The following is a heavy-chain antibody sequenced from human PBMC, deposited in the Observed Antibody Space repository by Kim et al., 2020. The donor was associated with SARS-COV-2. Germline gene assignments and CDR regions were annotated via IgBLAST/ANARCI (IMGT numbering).Heavy chain of an antibody. V-gene: IGHV1-2*04. Sequence: ASVKVSCKASGYTFTGYYMHWVRQAPGQGLEWMGWINPNSGGTNYAQKFQGWVTMTRDTSISTAYMELSRLRSDDTAVYYCARGPYYYDSSGYYSFWGQGTLVTVSS. CDR3: ARGPYYYDSSGYYSF. J-gene: IGHJ4*02. CDR1: GYTFTGYY. CDR2: INPNSGGT. D-gene: IGHD3-22*01.